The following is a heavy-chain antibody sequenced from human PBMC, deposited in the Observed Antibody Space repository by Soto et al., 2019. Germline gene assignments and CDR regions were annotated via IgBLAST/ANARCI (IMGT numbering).Heavy chain of an antibody. CDR2: ISGSGGST. V-gene: IGHV3-23*01. D-gene: IGHD5-12*01. J-gene: IGHJ6*02. CDR1: GFTFSSYA. Sequence: PGGSLRLSCAASGFTFSSYAMSWVRQAPGKGLEWVSAISGSGGSTYYADSVKGRFTISRDNSKNTLYLQMNSLRAEDTAVYYCAKDMGDGYNYYYYYGMDVWGQGTTVTVSS. CDR3: AKDMGDGYNYYYYYGMDV.